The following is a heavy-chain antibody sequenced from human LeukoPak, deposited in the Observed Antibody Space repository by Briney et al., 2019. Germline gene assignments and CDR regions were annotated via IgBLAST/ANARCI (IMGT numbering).Heavy chain of an antibody. CDR2: ISGSTGNT. V-gene: IGHV3-23*01. CDR3: ARVSESEWSFDL. CDR1: GFTFSSYA. D-gene: IGHD1-14*01. Sequence: GGSLRLSCAASGFTFSSYAMSWVRQAPGKGLEWVSAISGSTGNTYYADSVKGRFTLSRDNVKNSLYLQMNSLRAEDTAVYFCARVSESEWSFDLWGRGTLVTVSS. J-gene: IGHJ2*01.